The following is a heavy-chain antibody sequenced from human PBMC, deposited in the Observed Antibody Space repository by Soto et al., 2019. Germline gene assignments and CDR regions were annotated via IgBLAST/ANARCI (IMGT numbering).Heavy chain of an antibody. J-gene: IGHJ6*01. CDR2: IKSDGSTT. V-gene: IGHV3-74*01. Sequence: GSLRLSFAGSGFTFSKYWMNWVRQAPLKGLVWVSRIKSDGSTTSYADSVKGRFTISRDNAKNTLYLQMNSLRAKDKAVYYCSRERLYGVDVWGQGTAVPVSS. CDR3: SRERLYGVDV. CDR1: GFTFSKYW.